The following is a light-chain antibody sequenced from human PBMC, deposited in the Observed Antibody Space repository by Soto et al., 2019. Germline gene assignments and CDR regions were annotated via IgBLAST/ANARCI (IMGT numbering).Light chain of an antibody. CDR2: DVS. CDR3: CSYAGSYTLV. J-gene: IGLJ2*01. V-gene: IGLV2-11*01. CDR1: SNDVGAYNY. Sequence: QSVLTQPRSVSGSPGQSVTISCTGTSNDVGAYNYVSWCQHHPGKAPKLMIYDVSKRPSGVPDRFSGSKSGNTASLTISGLQAEDEADYYCCSYAGSYTLVFGGGTKLTVL.